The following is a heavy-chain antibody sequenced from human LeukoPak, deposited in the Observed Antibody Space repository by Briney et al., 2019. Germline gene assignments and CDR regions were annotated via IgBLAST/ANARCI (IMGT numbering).Heavy chain of an antibody. CDR1: GYTFTNYF. V-gene: IGHV1-46*01. J-gene: IGHJ5*02. Sequence: GASVKVSCKASGYTFTNYFMHWVRQAPGQGLEWMGIINPRRDSTGYAQKFQGRITMTTDISTRTVYMELSSLESEDTAVYYCARRDCVGDCYSNWFDPWGQGTLVTVSS. D-gene: IGHD2-21*02. CDR2: INPRRDST. CDR3: ARRDCVGDCYSNWFDP.